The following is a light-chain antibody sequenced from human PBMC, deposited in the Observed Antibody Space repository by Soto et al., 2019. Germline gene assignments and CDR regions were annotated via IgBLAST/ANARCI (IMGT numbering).Light chain of an antibody. V-gene: IGKV1-39*01. CDR2: AAS. Sequence: DIQMTQSPSSLSASVGDRVSVTCRAIQSISTFLNWYQQRPGEAPKLLIYAASSLQSGVPSSFSGSGSGADFTLTISSLQPEEVATYCCQQSHTTPRTFGQGTKVEVK. CDR1: QSISTF. CDR3: QQSHTTPRT. J-gene: IGKJ1*01.